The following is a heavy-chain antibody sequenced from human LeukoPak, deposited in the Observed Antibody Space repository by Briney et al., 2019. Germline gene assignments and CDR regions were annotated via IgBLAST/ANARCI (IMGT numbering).Heavy chain of an antibody. CDR2: INPNSGGT. V-gene: IGHV1-2*02. D-gene: IGHD3-10*01. J-gene: IGHJ5*02. Sequence: GASVKVSCKASGYTFTGYYMHWVRQAPGQGLEWMGWINPNSGGTNYAQKFQGRVTMTRDTSISTAYMELSRLRSDDTAVYYCARDGSGSYFNWFDPWGQGTLVTVSS. CDR3: ARDGSGSYFNWFDP. CDR1: GYTFTGYY.